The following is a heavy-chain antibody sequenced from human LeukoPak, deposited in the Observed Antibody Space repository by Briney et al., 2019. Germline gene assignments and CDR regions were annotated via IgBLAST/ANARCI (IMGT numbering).Heavy chain of an antibody. CDR3: ARGDWNYAY. CDR1: GYTFTSYY. D-gene: IGHD1-7*01. J-gene: IGHJ4*02. Sequence: ASVKVSCKASGYTFTSYYMHWVRQAPGQGLEWMGIINPSGGSTSYAQEFQGRVTMTRDTSTSTAYMELRSLRSDDTAVYYCARGDWNYAYWGQGTLVTVSS. CDR2: INPSGGST. V-gene: IGHV1-46*01.